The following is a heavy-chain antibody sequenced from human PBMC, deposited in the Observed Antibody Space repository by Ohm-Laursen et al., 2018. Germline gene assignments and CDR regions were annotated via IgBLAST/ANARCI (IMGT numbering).Heavy chain of an antibody. V-gene: IGHV3-53*01. Sequence: SLRLSCAASGLTVSSNSMSWVRQAPGKGLEWVSFIYSGGRTNYADSVQGRFTISRDDSKNTLYLLMNSLRAEDTAVYYCARGVPGHYGMDVWGQGTAVTVSS. CDR1: GLTVSSNS. J-gene: IGHJ6*02. CDR3: ARGVPGHYGMDV. CDR2: IYSGGRT. D-gene: IGHD2-8*02.